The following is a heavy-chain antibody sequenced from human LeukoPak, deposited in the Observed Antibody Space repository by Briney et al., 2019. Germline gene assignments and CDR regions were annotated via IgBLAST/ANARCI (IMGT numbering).Heavy chain of an antibody. J-gene: IGHJ4*02. V-gene: IGHV3-66*01. Sequence: GGSLRLSCRASGFSVDSVFMNWVRQPPGKGLEWVSFIMPGGHIDYTDSVKGRFTISRDSFKNTLSLQMNSLRVDDSAVYYCARGNSATTTFDFWGRGTLVTVSS. D-gene: IGHD4-17*01. CDR2: IMPGGHI. CDR1: GFSVDSVF. CDR3: ARGNSATTTFDF.